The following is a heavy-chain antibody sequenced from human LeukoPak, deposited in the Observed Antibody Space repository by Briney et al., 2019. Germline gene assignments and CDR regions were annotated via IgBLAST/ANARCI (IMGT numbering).Heavy chain of an antibody. CDR2: ISAYNGNT. CDR3: ARGQIRPLFYYMDV. Sequence: ASVKVSCKASGYTFTSYGISWVRQAPGQGLEWMGRISAYNGNTNYAQKLQGRVTMTTDTSTSTAYMELRSLRSDDTAVYYCARGQIRPLFYYMDVWGKGTTVTVSS. CDR1: GYTFTSYG. V-gene: IGHV1-18*01. J-gene: IGHJ6*03.